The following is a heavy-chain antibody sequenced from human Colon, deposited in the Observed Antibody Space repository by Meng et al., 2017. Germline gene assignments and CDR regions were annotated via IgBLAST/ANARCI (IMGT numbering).Heavy chain of an antibody. J-gene: IGHJ4*02. V-gene: IGHV3-30*15. CDR1: GFSVSNFA. CDR3: ARSGLTWASFHY. CDR2: ISSDGNNK. D-gene: IGHD3-9*01. Sequence: QVLRVESGDGVGQPGRSRILSWAASGFSVSNFAFHWVRQSPGKGLEWVAAISSDGNNKQYADSVKGRFTISRDQSKNTLYLQGSSLRPEDTAVYYCARSGLTWASFHYWGQGTLVTVSS.